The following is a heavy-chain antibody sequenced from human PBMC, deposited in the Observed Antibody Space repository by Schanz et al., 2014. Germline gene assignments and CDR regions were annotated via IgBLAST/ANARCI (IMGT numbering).Heavy chain of an antibody. D-gene: IGHD2-15*01. J-gene: IGHJ6*02. CDR1: GFTFNSYA. V-gene: IGHV3-23*01. CDR2: ISHSGGSK. Sequence: EVQLLESGGGLVQPGGSLRLSCAASGFTFNSYAMTWVRQAPGKGLEWVSSISHSGGSKYYADSVKGRFTISRDNSENTLYLQMNSLSADDTAVFYCAKGMGYCSGGTCYDYYYYGLDVWGQGTTVNVSS. CDR3: AKGMGYCSGGTCYDYYYYGLDV.